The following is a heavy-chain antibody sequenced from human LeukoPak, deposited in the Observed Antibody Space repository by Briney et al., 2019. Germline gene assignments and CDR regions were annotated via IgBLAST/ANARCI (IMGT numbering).Heavy chain of an antibody. Sequence: PSETLSLTCTVSGGSISSYYWSWIRQPPGKGLEWIGYIYYSGSTNYNPSLKSRVTISVDMSKNQFSLKLNSVTAADTAVYYCARTTEDCSSTSCYQYWFDPWGQGTLVTVSS. CDR1: GGSISSYY. CDR2: IYYSGST. D-gene: IGHD2-2*01. CDR3: ARTTEDCSSTSCYQYWFDP. V-gene: IGHV4-59*01. J-gene: IGHJ5*02.